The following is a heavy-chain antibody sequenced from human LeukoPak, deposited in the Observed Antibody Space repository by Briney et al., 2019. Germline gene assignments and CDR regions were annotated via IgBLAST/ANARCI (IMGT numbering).Heavy chain of an antibody. J-gene: IGHJ5*02. V-gene: IGHV3-49*04. CDR3: TVQVVPSDNWFDP. D-gene: IGHD2-2*01. CDR1: GLLFGDYA. CDR2: IRSKAYGGTA. Sequence: GGSLRLSCTASGLLFGDYAMTWVRQVPGKGLEGLGFIRSKAYGGTAEYAASVKGRFTISRDDSKSIAYVKMNSLKTEDTAVYHCTVQVVPSDNWFDPWGQGTLVTVSS.